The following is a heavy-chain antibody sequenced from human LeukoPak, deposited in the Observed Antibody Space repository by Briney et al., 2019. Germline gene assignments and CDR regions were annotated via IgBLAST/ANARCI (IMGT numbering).Heavy chain of an antibody. J-gene: IGHJ4*02. CDR1: GFTFSSYA. V-gene: IGHV3-23*01. Sequence: PGGSLRLSCAASGFTFSSYAMSWVRQAPGKGLEWVSAISTSGGGTYSADSVKGRFTISRDNSKNTLYLQMNSLRAEDTAVYYCAKDADLVTTHLFSLWGQGTLVTVSS. CDR3: AKDADLVTTHLFSL. CDR2: ISTSGGGT. D-gene: IGHD4-17*01.